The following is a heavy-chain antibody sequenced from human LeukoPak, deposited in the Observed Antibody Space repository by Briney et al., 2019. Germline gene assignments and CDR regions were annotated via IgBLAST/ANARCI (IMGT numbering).Heavy chain of an antibody. Sequence: GGSLRLSCAASGFTFSSYAMSWVRQAPGKGLEWVSDVTGSGDSTYYAESVKGRFTVSRDNSKNTLYLQMNSLRAEDTAVYYCVKHAFLEWLAPFDYWGQGTLVTVSS. J-gene: IGHJ4*02. CDR1: GFTFSSYA. CDR3: VKHAFLEWLAPFDY. CDR2: VTGSGDST. V-gene: IGHV3-23*01. D-gene: IGHD3-3*02.